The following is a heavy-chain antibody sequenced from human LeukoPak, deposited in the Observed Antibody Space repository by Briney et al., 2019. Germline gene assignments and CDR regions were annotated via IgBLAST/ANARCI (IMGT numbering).Heavy chain of an antibody. CDR2: ISYDDGTNK. CDR1: GFSFSTYG. Sequence: PGRSLRLSCEASGFSFSTYGMHWVRQAPGKGLEWVAVISYDDGTNKYYADSVKGRFTISRDNSKNTLYLQMNSLSAEDTAVYYCAKARGVIAAAVYYFDNWGQGTLVTVSS. CDR3: AKARGVIAAAVYYFDN. V-gene: IGHV3-30*18. D-gene: IGHD6-13*01. J-gene: IGHJ4*02.